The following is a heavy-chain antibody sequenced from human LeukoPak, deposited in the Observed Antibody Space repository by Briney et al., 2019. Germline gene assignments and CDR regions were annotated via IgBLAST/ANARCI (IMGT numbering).Heavy chain of an antibody. J-gene: IGHJ4*02. CDR3: ARDRTSGQIDY. V-gene: IGHV1-18*01. CDR1: GGTFSSYA. CDR2: ISAYNGNT. D-gene: IGHD6-6*01. Sequence: ASVKVSCKASGGTFSSYAISWVRQAPGQGLEWMGWISAYNGNTNYAQKLQGRVTMTTDTSTSTAYMELRSLRSDDTAVYYCARDRTSGQIDYWGQGTLVTVSS.